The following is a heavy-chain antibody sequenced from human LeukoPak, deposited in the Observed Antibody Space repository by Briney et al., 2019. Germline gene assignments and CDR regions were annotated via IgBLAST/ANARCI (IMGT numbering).Heavy chain of an antibody. CDR1: GFSFSDHA. CDR2: ISHSGVST. Sequence: PGGSLRLSCAASGFSFSDHAMNWVRQAPGKGLEWVSTISHSGVSTFYADPVKGRFTISRDNSKNTLYLHMNSLSAEDTAVYYCAKDSFSSRWGQGTLVTVSS. CDR3: AKDSFSSR. D-gene: IGHD2-2*01. V-gene: IGHV3-23*01. J-gene: IGHJ4*02.